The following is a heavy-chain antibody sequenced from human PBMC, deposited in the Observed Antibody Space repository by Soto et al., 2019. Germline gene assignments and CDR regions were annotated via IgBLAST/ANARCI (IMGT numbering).Heavy chain of an antibody. CDR1: SDSISSGYY. V-gene: IGHV4-38-2*01. CDR2: IFHSGTP. J-gene: IGHJ4*02. CDR3: ARRGSRSSSALPSYDY. D-gene: IGHD3-22*01. Sequence: PSETLSLTCAVSSDSISSGYYCDWIRQPPGKGLEWIGSIFHSGTPYYNPSLKSRLTISMDTSKTQFSLKLTSVTAADTAVYYCARRGSRSSSALPSYDYWGRG.